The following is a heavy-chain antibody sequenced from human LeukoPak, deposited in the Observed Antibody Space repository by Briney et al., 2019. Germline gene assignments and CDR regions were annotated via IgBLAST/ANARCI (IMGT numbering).Heavy chain of an antibody. Sequence: PSETLSLPCTVSGGSISSYYWSWIRQPPGKGLEWIGYIYYSGSTTYNPSLKSRVTLSVDTSKNQFSLKLSSVTAADTAVYYCARGLLYPDAFDIWGQGTMVTVSS. CDR3: ARGLLYPDAFDI. CDR2: IYYSGST. J-gene: IGHJ3*02. CDR1: GGSISSYY. D-gene: IGHD2-2*02. V-gene: IGHV4-59*01.